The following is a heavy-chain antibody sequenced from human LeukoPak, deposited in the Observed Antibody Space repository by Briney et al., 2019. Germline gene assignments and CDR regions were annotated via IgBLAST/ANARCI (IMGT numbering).Heavy chain of an antibody. J-gene: IGHJ4*02. CDR2: ISYDGSNK. CDR1: GFTFSSYG. CDR3: GKDLLSIGPIDY. V-gene: IGHV3-30*18. D-gene: IGHD5/OR15-5a*01. Sequence: PGRSLRLSCAASGFTFSSYGMHWVRQAPGKGLEWVAVISYDGSNKYYADSVKGRFTISRDNSKNTLYLQMNSLRAEDTAVYYCGKDLLSIGPIDYWGQGTLVTVSS.